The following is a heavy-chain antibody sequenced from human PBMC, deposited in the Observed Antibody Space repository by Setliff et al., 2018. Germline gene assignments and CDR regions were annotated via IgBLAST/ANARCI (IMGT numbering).Heavy chain of an antibody. D-gene: IGHD2-2*01. CDR3: TRHEDRNKCTSSSCYRENDAFDV. J-gene: IGHJ3*01. Sequence: PGESLKTSCKASGYIFTNYWIGWVRQMPGKGLEWMGVIYPGDSDTRYSPSFQGQVTISADKSINTAYLQWSSLKASDTAIYYCTRHEDRNKCTSSSCYRENDAFDVWGQGARVTVSS. V-gene: IGHV5-51*01. CDR1: GYIFTNYW. CDR2: IYPGDSDT.